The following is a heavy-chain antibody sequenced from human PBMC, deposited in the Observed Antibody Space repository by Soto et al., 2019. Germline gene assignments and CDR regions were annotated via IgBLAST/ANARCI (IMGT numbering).Heavy chain of an antibody. D-gene: IGHD3-10*01. CDR3: ARHVVRGIMRLDP. CDR2: IYYSGGT. J-gene: IGHJ5*02. CDR1: GGSVNSGDYY. Sequence: SETLSLTCTVSGGSVNSGDYYWSWIRQPPGKGLEWIGYIYYSGGTNYSPSLKSQVTISVDTSKNQFSLNLSSVTAADTAVYYCARHVVRGIMRLDPWGQGSLVTVSS. V-gene: IGHV4-61*08.